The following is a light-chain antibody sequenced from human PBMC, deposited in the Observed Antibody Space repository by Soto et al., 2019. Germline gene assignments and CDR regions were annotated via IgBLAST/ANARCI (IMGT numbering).Light chain of an antibody. Sequence: DIQMTQSPSSVSASVGDRVTITCRASQDISDWLAWHQQKPGKAPKLLIFAATTLNIGVPSRFSGSGSGTDFPLTISSLQPEDFATYYCQQGHTFPLTFGGGTKVEIK. CDR1: QDISDW. CDR2: AAT. J-gene: IGKJ4*01. V-gene: IGKV1-12*01. CDR3: QQGHTFPLT.